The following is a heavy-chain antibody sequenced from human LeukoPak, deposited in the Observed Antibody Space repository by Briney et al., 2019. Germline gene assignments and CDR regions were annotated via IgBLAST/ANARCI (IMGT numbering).Heavy chain of an antibody. Sequence: GGSLRLSCAASGFTFSDYYMSWIRQAPGKGLEWVSYISSSSSYTNYADSVKGRFTTSRDNAKNSLYLQMNSLRAEDAAVYYCARDYGDYVGGNWFDPWGQGTLVTVSS. CDR2: ISSSSSYT. CDR3: ARDYGDYVGGNWFDP. D-gene: IGHD4-17*01. J-gene: IGHJ5*02. CDR1: GFTFSDYY. V-gene: IGHV3-11*06.